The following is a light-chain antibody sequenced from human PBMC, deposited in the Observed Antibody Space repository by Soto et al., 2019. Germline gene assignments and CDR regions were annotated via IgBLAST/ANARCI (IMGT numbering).Light chain of an antibody. CDR1: QDISNY. J-gene: IGKJ3*01. CDR3: QQYDNPPT. Sequence: DIQMPQSPSSLSASVGDRVTITCQASQDISNYLNWYQQKPGKAPKLLIYDASNLETGVPSRFSGSGSGTEFTFTISSLQPEDIATYYCQQYDNPPTFGPGTKVDIK. CDR2: DAS. V-gene: IGKV1-33*01.